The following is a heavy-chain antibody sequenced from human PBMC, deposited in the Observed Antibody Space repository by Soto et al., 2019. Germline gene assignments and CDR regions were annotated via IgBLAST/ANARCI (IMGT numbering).Heavy chain of an antibody. CDR3: GGQDIVVVPADLNDYYGMDV. D-gene: IGHD2-2*01. CDR2: FYYSEST. J-gene: IGHJ6*02. V-gene: IGHV4-39*01. Sequence: TSETLSLTCTVSGGSISSGPYSWGWIRQPPGEGLEWIGTFYYSESTYYNPSLESRVTISVDTSKNQFSLKLSSVTAADTAVYYCGGQDIVVVPADLNDYYGMDVWGQGTTVTVS. CDR1: GGSISSGPYS.